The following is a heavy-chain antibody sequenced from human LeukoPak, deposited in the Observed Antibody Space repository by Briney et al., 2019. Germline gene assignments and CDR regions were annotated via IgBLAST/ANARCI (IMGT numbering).Heavy chain of an antibody. D-gene: IGHD4-17*01. J-gene: IGHJ4*02. Sequence: GGSLRLSCAASGFTFSSYWMSWVRQAPGKGLEWVANIKQDGSEKYYVDSVKGRFTISRDNAKNSLYLQMNSLRAEDTAVYYCAREGGTSPYGDYVFDYWGQGTLVTVSS. V-gene: IGHV3-7*01. CDR3: AREGGTSPYGDYVFDY. CDR2: IKQDGSEK. CDR1: GFTFSSYW.